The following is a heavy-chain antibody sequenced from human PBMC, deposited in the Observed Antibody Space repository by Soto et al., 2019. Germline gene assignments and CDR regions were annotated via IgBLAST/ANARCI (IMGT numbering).Heavy chain of an antibody. CDR1: GGTFSSYT. Sequence: QVQLVQSGAEVKKPGSSVKVSCKASGGTFSSYTISWVRQAPGQGLEWMGRIIPILGIANYAQKFQGRVTITADKSTSTAYRELSSLRSEDTAVYYCARYGSGSYYRYPYYYYYMDVWGKGTTVTVSS. V-gene: IGHV1-69*02. D-gene: IGHD3-10*01. CDR3: ARYGSGSYYRYPYYYYYMDV. J-gene: IGHJ6*03. CDR2: IIPILGIA.